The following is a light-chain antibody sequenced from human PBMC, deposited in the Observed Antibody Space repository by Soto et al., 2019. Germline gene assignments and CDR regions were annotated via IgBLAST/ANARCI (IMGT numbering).Light chain of an antibody. CDR1: SGHSSYA. J-gene: IGLJ2*01. Sequence: QLVLTQSPSASASLGASAKLTCTLSSGHSSYAIAWHQQQPETGPRYLMKLNSDGSHSKGDGIPDRVSGSSSGAERYLTIARLQSGDGADYYCQTWGTGIHVVFGGGTKRTVL. V-gene: IGLV4-69*01. CDR2: LNSDGSH. CDR3: QTWGTGIHVV.